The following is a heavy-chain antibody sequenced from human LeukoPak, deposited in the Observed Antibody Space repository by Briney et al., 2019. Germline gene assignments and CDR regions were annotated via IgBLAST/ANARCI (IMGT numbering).Heavy chain of an antibody. CDR1: GYTFTSYY. Sequence: ASVKVSCKASGYTFTSYYMHWVRQAPGQGLEWMGLINPSGGSTSYAQKFQGRVTMTRDTSTSTVYMELSSLRAEDTAVYYCARDGSLPHTYYYESSGYYTLWGQGALVTVSS. D-gene: IGHD3-22*01. J-gene: IGHJ4*02. CDR3: ARDGSLPHTYYYESSGYYTL. CDR2: INPSGGST. V-gene: IGHV1-46*01.